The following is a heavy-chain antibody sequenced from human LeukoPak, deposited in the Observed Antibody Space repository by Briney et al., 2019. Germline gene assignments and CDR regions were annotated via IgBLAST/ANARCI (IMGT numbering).Heavy chain of an antibody. CDR3: ARHESSGYPYFDY. Sequence: PSETLSLTCTVSGYSISSGFYWGWIRQPPGKGLEWIGSMYYSGSTYYNPSLKSRVTISVDTSKNQFSLKLSSVTAADTAVYYCARHESSGYPYFDYWGQGTLVTVSS. J-gene: IGHJ4*02. CDR1: GYSISSGFY. D-gene: IGHD3-22*01. CDR2: MYYSGST. V-gene: IGHV4-38-2*02.